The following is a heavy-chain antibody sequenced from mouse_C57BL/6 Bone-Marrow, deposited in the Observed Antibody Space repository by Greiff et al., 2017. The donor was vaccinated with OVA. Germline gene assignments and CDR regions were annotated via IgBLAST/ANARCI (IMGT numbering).Heavy chain of an antibody. CDR1: GFNIKDDY. D-gene: IGHD2-5*01. V-gene: IGHV14-4*01. J-gene: IGHJ3*01. CDR2: IDPENGDT. CDR3: TFPYYSNDVGYAY. Sequence: VQLKESGAELVRPGASVKLSCTASGFNIKDDYMHWVKQRPEQGLEWIGWIDPENGDTEYASKFQGKATITADTSSNTAYLQLSSLTSEDTAVYYCTFPYYSNDVGYAYWGQGTLVTVSA.